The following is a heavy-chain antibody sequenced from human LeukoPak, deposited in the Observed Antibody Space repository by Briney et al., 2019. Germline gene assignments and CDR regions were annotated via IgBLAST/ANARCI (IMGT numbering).Heavy chain of an antibody. Sequence: ASVKVSCKASGYTFTSYDINWVRQAPGQGLDWMGWMNPSSGNTGYAQKFQGRVTITRNISISTAYMELSSLRSDDPAVYFCARGRPHADWGTGPTVTVSS. J-gene: IGHJ6*04. CDR1: GYTFTSYD. CDR2: MNPSSGNT. V-gene: IGHV1-8*01. D-gene: IGHD2-2*01. CDR3: ARGRPHAD.